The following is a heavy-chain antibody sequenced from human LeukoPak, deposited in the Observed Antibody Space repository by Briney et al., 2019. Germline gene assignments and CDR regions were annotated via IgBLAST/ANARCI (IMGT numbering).Heavy chain of an antibody. J-gene: IGHJ4*02. CDR2: VSTSGSSK. CDR1: GFTFSSYA. CDR3: ARERGGEDFDC. V-gene: IGHV3-21*01. Sequence: GGSLRLSCAASGFTFSSYAMNWVRQAPGKGLEWVSSVSTSGSSKYYADPVKGRFAISRDNAKNSLYLKMSGLEAEDTAVYYCARERGGEDFDCWGQGTLVTVSS. D-gene: IGHD3-16*01.